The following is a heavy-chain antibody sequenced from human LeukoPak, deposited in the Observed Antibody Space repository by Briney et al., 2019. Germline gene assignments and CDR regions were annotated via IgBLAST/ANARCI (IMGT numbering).Heavy chain of an antibody. CDR2: IHYSARI. Sequence: PSETLSLTCTVSGYSISSGYYWGWIRQPPGKGLEWIGSIHYSARIYYNPSLKSRLTISPDTSKNQFSLKLTFVTAADTAVYYCTREVRSAWASFDPWGQGTLVIVSS. J-gene: IGHJ5*02. CDR3: TREVRSAWASFDP. D-gene: IGHD1-26*01. V-gene: IGHV4-38-2*02. CDR1: GYSISSGYY.